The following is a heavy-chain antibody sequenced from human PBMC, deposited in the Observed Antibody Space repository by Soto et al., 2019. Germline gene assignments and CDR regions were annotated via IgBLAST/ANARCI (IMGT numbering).Heavy chain of an antibody. CDR1: GGSISSGGYY. V-gene: IGHV4-31*03. CDR3: ARGPGTMAKIDY. CDR2: IYYSGST. D-gene: IGHD3-10*01. J-gene: IGHJ4*02. Sequence: SETLSLTCTVSGGSISSGGYYWSWILHHPGKGLEWIGYIYYSGSTYYNPSLKSRVTISVDTSKNQFSLKLSSVTAADTAVYYCARGPGTMAKIDYWGQGTLVTVSS.